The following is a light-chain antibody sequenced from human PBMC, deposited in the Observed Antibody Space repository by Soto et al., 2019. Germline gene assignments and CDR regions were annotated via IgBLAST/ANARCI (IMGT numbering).Light chain of an antibody. V-gene: IGLV2-11*01. CDR2: DVT. CDR3: CSYAGVYTWV. Sequence: QSVLTQPRSVSGSPGQSVTISCTGTSRDLGAYNYGSWYQQHPGKAPKLIIYDVTKRPSGVPERFSGSKSGNTASLTISGLQVEDEADYYCCSYAGVYTWVFGGGTKLTVL. J-gene: IGLJ3*02. CDR1: SRDLGAYNY.